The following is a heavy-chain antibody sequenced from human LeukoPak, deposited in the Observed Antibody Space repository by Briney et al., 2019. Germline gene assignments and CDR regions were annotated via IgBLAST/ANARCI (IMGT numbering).Heavy chain of an antibody. D-gene: IGHD6-19*01. V-gene: IGHV3-21*04. J-gene: IGHJ4*02. CDR2: MSGSSNYI. CDR3: AKDAYSSGWYEVFDY. Sequence: GRSLRLSCAASGFTFSSYSMNWVRQAPGKGLEWVSFMSGSSNYIYYADSVKGRFTISRDNSKNTLYLQMNSLRAEDTAVYYCAKDAYSSGWYEVFDYWGQGTLVTVSS. CDR1: GFTFSSYS.